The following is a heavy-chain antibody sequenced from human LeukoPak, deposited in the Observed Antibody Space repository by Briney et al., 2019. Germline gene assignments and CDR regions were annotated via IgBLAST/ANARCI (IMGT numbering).Heavy chain of an antibody. V-gene: IGHV3-23*01. D-gene: IGHD6-19*01. J-gene: IGHJ4*02. CDR3: AKRSGYTTGWFFDF. Sequence: PGGSLKLPCAASGFSFSSYAMSWVRQAPGKGLEWVSSISGSGDNTYYAESVKGRFTISRDNSKNTLFLQMNSLRAEDTAVFYCAKRSGYTTGWFFDFWGQGTLVTVSS. CDR1: GFSFSSYA. CDR2: ISGSGDNT.